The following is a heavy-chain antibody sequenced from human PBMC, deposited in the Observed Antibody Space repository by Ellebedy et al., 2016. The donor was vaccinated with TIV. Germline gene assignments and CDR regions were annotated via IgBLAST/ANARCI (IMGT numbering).Heavy chain of an antibody. J-gene: IGHJ4*02. D-gene: IGHD1-7*01. V-gene: IGHV4-59*08. Sequence: MPSETLSLTCTVSGGSISSYYWSWIRQPPGKGLEWIGYIYYSGSTNYNPSLKSRVTISVDTSKNQFSLKLSSVTAADTAVYYCARQELPALFDYWGQGTLVTVSS. CDR3: ARQELPALFDY. CDR1: GGSISSYY. CDR2: IYYSGST.